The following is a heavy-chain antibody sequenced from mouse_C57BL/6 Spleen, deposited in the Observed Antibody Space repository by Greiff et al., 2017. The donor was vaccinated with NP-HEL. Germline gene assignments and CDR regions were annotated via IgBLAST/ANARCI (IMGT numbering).Heavy chain of an antibody. CDR1: GYTFTEYT. J-gene: IGHJ4*01. D-gene: IGHD2-4*01. V-gene: IGHV1-62-2*01. CDR3: EREEGKGYDYGYAMDY. CDR2: FYPGSGST. Sequence: VKLMESGAELVKPGASVKLSCKASGYTFTEYTIHWVKQRSGQGLEWIGWFYPGSGSTKYTEKFKGKGTWTVDKSSSTGYMELSRLTSEDSAVYYCEREEGKGYDYGYAMDYWGQGTSVTVSS.